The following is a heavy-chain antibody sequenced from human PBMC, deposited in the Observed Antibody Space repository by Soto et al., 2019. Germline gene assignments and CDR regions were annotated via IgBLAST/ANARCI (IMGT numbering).Heavy chain of an antibody. CDR3: ARGSSGIGAAVVEFGYYYYGMDV. CDR1: GYTFTGYY. D-gene: IGHD6-13*01. CDR2: INPNSGGT. V-gene: IGHV1-2*04. Sequence: QVQLVQSGAEVKKPGASVKVSCKASGYTFTGYYMHWVRQAPGQGLEWMGWINPNSGGTNYAQKFQGWVTMDRDTSISTAFMELGRLGSDGTGVYFCARGSSGIGAAVVEFGYYYYGMDVWGQGTTVTVSS. J-gene: IGHJ6*02.